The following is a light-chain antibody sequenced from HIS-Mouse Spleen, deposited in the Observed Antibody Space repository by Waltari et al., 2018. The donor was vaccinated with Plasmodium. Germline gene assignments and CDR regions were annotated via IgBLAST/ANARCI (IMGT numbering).Light chain of an antibody. Sequence: QSVLTQPPSVSGAPGQRVTISCTGSSSNIGAGYDVHWYQQLPGTAPKLLIQCNRNRPSGVPDRFSGSKSGTSASLAITGLQAEDEADYYCQSYDSSLSGSVFGGGTKLTVL. V-gene: IGLV1-40*01. CDR1: SSNIGAGYD. CDR3: QSYDSSLSGSV. CDR2: CNR. J-gene: IGLJ2*01.